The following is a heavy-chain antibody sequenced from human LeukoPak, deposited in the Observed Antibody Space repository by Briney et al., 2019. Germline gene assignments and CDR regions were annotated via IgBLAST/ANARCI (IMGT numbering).Heavy chain of an antibody. D-gene: IGHD2-2*01. CDR2: VYYSGST. Sequence: ETLSLTCTVSSGSISRDYWGWIRQAPGKGLEWIGYVYYSGSTNYNPSLKSRVTISVDTSKNQFSLKLTSVTAADTAVYYCARDGGRTSSDAVEIWGQGTMVTVSS. J-gene: IGHJ3*02. V-gene: IGHV4-59*12. CDR3: ARDGGRTSSDAVEI. CDR1: SGSISRDY.